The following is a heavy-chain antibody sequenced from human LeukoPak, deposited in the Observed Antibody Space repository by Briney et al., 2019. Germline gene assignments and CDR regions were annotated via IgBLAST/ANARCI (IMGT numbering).Heavy chain of an antibody. CDR2: ISGSGGST. CDR1: GFTFSSYA. CDR3: AKDHPHVLRYFDWLPYDYYYYYMDV. J-gene: IGHJ6*03. Sequence: GGSLRLSCAASGFTFSSYAMSWVRQAPGKGLEWVSAISGSGGSTYYADSVKGRFTISRDNSKNTLYLQMNSLRAEDTAVYYCAKDHPHVLRYFDWLPYDYYYYYMDVWGKGTTVTVSS. D-gene: IGHD3-9*01. V-gene: IGHV3-23*01.